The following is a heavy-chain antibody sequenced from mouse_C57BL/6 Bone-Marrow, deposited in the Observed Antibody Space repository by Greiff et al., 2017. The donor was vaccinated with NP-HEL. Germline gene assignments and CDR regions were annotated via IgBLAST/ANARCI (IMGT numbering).Heavy chain of an antibody. J-gene: IGHJ2*01. CDR2: ISSGGSYT. CDR1: GFTFSSYG. CDR3: ASFARDFDY. V-gene: IGHV5-6*01. Sequence: EVKLVESGGDLVKPGGSLKLSCAASGFTFSSYGMSWVRQTPDKRLEWVATISSGGSYTYYPDSVKGRFTISRDNAKNTLSLQMSRLKSEDTAMYYCASFARDFDYWGQGTTLTVSS.